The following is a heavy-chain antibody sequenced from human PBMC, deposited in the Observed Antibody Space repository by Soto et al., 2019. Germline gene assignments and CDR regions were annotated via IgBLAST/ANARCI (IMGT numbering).Heavy chain of an antibody. D-gene: IGHD2-21*01. Sequence: PGGSLRLSCVVSGFSFSGYPLHWIRQAPGKGLEWLAVISYDGNDKYYAASVKGRLTISRDNAKETLYLQLDSVRSEDTATYYCARGRTVISPSFFDFWGQGTLVTVSS. CDR2: ISYDGNDK. J-gene: IGHJ4*02. V-gene: IGHV3-30-3*01. CDR3: ARGRTVISPSFFDF. CDR1: GFSFSGYP.